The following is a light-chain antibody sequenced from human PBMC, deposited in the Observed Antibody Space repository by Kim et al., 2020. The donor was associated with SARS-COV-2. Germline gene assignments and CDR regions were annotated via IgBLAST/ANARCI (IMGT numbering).Light chain of an antibody. CDR1: TGAVTRGQF. Sequence: PGGTVTLTCDSSTGAVTRGQFPYWFQQKPGQAPRTLIYDTGNRHSWTPARFSGSLLGGKAALTLSAAQAEDEADYYCLLSYSDSRVFGGGTQLTVL. CDR3: LLSYSDSRV. V-gene: IGLV7-46*01. CDR2: DTG. J-gene: IGLJ2*01.